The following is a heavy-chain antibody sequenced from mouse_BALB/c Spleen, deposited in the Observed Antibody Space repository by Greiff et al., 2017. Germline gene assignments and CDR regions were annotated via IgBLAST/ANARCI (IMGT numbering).Heavy chain of an antibody. CDR2: ISSGGSYT. CDR3: ARHGELYAIDY. J-gene: IGHJ4*01. V-gene: IGHV5-6*01. CDR1: GFTFSSYC. Sequence: EVQLVESGGDLVKPGGSLKLSCAASGFTFSSYCMSWVRQTPAKRLEWVATISSGGSYTYYPDSVKGRFTISRDNAKNALYLQMSSLKSEDTALYYCARHGELYAIDYWGQGTSVTVSS.